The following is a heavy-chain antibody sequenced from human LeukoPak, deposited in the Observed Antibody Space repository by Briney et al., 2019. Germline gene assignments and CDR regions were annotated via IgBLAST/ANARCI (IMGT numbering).Heavy chain of an antibody. CDR3: ARDRGSTEFDY. CDR1: GFTFDDYA. CDR2: ISWNSGSI. Sequence: GGSLRLSCAASGFTFDDYAMHWVRQAPGKGLEWVSGISWNSGSIGYADSVKGRFTISRDNAKNTLYLQMNSLRAEDTAVYYCARDRGSTEFDYWGQGTLVTVSS. J-gene: IGHJ4*02. D-gene: IGHD1-26*01. V-gene: IGHV3-9*01.